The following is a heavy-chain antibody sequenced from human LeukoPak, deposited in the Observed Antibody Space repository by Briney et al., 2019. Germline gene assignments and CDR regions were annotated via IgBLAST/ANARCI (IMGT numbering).Heavy chain of an antibody. J-gene: IGHJ4*02. CDR3: AQSRPLGY. D-gene: IGHD3-10*01. V-gene: IGHV1-69-2*01. CDR2: LDPENGKT. Sequence: GATVKVSCKASGYTFTDYYLYWLQQAPGKGLRWVGRLDPENGKTLYAETFLGRVTMTTDTSTDIAYMELSRLRSDDTAVYYCAQSRPLGYWGQGTLVTVSS. CDR1: GYTFTDYY.